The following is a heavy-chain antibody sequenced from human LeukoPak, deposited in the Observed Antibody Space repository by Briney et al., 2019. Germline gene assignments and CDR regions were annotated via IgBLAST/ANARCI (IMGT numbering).Heavy chain of an antibody. J-gene: IGHJ4*02. CDR1: GFTFSSHW. V-gene: IGHV3-7*01. D-gene: IGHD1-26*01. CDR2: IKQDGSEK. Sequence: GGSLRLSCEASGFTFSSHWMHWVRQAPGKGLEWVANIKQDGSEKYYVDSVKGRFTISRDNAKNSLYLQMTSLRAEDTAVYFCARAYSGTYRAGDYWGQGTLVTVSS. CDR3: ARAYSGTYRAGDY.